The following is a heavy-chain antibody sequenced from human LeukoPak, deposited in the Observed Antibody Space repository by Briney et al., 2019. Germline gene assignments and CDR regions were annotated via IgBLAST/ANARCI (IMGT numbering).Heavy chain of an antibody. V-gene: IGHV3-23*01. D-gene: IGHD4-17*01. CDR3: ARNDGDWQRYYFEL. CDR2: ISGSAYAT. CDR1: GYTFSNYA. J-gene: IGHJ4*02. Sequence: AGGSLRRSCAASGYTFSNYAMSWVRQPPGKGLEWVSTISGSAYATYYADSVKGRFTISRDNSKNTLYLQLSTLRAEDTAIYYCARNDGDWQRYYFELWGQGSLVTVSS.